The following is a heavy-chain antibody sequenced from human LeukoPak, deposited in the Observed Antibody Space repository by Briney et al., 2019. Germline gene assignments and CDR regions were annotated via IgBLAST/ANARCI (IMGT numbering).Heavy chain of an antibody. D-gene: IGHD2-15*01. Sequence: GGSLRLSCAASGFTFSSYGMHWVRQAPGKGLEWVAVISYDGSNKYYADSVKGRFTISRDNSKNTLYLQMNSLRAEDTAVYYCAREPVAPQVDWFDPWGQGTLVTVSS. J-gene: IGHJ5*02. CDR3: AREPVAPQVDWFDP. V-gene: IGHV3-30*03. CDR1: GFTFSSYG. CDR2: ISYDGSNK.